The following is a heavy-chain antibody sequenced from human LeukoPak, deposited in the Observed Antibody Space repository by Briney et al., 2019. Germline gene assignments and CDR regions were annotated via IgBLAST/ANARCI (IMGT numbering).Heavy chain of an antibody. CDR2: INHSGST. V-gene: IGHV4-34*01. D-gene: IGHD6-6*01. CDR3: AGLGIAARLGNFDY. J-gene: IGHJ4*02. CDR1: GGSFSGYY. Sequence: SETLSLTCAVYGGSFSGYYWSWIRQPPGKGLEWIGEINHSGSTNYNPSLKSRVNISVDTSKNQFSLKLSSVTAADTAVYYCAGLGIAARLGNFDYWGQGTLVTVSS.